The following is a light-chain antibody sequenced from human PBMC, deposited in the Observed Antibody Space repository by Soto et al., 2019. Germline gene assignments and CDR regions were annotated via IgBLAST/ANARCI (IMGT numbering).Light chain of an antibody. Sequence: EVVMTQSPATLSVSPGERVTLSCRASQNIRSDLAWYQQKPGQAPRLLMYGASIRATGVPARFSGSGSGTDFTLTISSLQSEDLALYYCQQYINWTFGQGTKV. CDR1: QNIRSD. CDR2: GAS. J-gene: IGKJ1*01. CDR3: QQYINWT. V-gene: IGKV3-15*01.